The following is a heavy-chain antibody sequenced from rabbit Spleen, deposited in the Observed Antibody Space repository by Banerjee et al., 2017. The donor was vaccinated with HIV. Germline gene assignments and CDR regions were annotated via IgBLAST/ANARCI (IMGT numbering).Heavy chain of an antibody. J-gene: IGHJ4*01. V-gene: IGHV1S45*01. D-gene: IGHD1-1*01. Sequence: QEQLEESGGDLVKPGASLTLTCTASGFSFNSNYWICWVRRAPGKGLEWIGCIYGGSSSISNYASWAKGRFTISKTSSTTVTLKMTSLTAADTATYFCARKVNGGYGHFNLWGPGTIVTVS. CDR3: ARKVNGGYGHFNL. CDR2: IYGGSSSIS. CDR1: GFSFNSNYW.